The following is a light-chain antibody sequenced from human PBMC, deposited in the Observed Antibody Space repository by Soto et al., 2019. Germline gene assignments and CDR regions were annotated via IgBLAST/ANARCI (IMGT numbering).Light chain of an antibody. CDR1: QTVERW. Sequence: DNQMTQSPSTLSASVGDRVTITCRASQTVERWMAWYQQKLGKPPKHLISDVSTLERGVPSRFSGSGSATEFTLTISGLQPDDFATYYCQQYKDYVYTFGQGTKVESK. J-gene: IGKJ2*01. V-gene: IGKV1-5*01. CDR2: DVS. CDR3: QQYKDYVYT.